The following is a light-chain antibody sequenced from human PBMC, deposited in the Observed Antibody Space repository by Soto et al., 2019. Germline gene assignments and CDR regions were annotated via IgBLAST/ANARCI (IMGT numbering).Light chain of an antibody. CDR2: AAS. CDR1: QRISSF. CDR3: QQSYSTPSRT. J-gene: IGKJ4*01. V-gene: IGKV1-39*01. Sequence: DIQMTQSPSSLSASVGDRVTITCRASQRISSFLNWYQQKPGKAPKLLIFAASSLQSGVPSRFSGSGSGTDVALTISSLQHEDLATYYCQQSYSTPSRTFGGGTKVEI.